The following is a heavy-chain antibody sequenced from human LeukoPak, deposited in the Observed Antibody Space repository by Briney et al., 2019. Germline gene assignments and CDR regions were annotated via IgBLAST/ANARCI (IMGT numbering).Heavy chain of an antibody. CDR3: ARYNTLLRGVTTSDY. V-gene: IGHV1-18*01. CDR1: GYSFSNYG. Sequence: ASVKVSCKASGYSFSNYGISWVRQAPGQGLEWMRRIGRISAHNGDVNYAPKFQGRVTMTTDTSTTTAYMELRSLRFDDTAVYYCARYNTLLRGVTTSDYWGQGTLVTVSS. CDR2: ISAHNGDV. D-gene: IGHD3-10*01. J-gene: IGHJ4*02.